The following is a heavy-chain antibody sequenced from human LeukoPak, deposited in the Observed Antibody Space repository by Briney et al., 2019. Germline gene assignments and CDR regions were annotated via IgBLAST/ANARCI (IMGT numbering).Heavy chain of an antibody. V-gene: IGHV3-7*01. CDR1: EFTFSSYG. CDR3: ARDRMPSSYRGLDP. J-gene: IGHJ5*02. Sequence: GGSLRLSCAASEFTFSSYGIHWVRQAPGKGLEWVANIKQDGTQEYYVDSVKGRFTVSRDNAKNSLYLQMNSLRAEDTAVYYCARDRMPSSYRGLDPWGQGTLVIVSS. D-gene: IGHD3-10*01. CDR2: IKQDGTQE.